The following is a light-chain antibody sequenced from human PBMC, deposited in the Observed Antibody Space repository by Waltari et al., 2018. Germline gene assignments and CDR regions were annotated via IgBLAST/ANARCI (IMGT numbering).Light chain of an antibody. V-gene: IGKV3-15*01. CDR2: GAS. CDR3: QQYNNWPLYT. CDR1: PSLGTN. Sequence: ETVMTQSPATLSMSPGGRATPSCRASPSLGTNLAWYQQKPRQAPRLLIYGASSRATGVPARFSGSGSGTDFTLTISSLQSEDFVVYYCQQYNNWPLYTFGQGTKLEI. J-gene: IGKJ2*01.